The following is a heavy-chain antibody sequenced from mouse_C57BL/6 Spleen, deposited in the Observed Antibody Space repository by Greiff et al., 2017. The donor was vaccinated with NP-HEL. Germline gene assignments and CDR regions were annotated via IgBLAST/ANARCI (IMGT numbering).Heavy chain of an antibody. V-gene: IGHV1-20*01. Sequence: VQLQQSGPELVKPGDSVKISCKASGYSFTGYFMNWVMQSHGKSLEWIGRINPYNGDTFYNQKFKGKATLTVDKSSSTAHMELRSLTSEDSAVYYCTRGYYGSSYGWYFDVWGTGTTVTVSS. CDR1: GYSFTGYF. CDR2: INPYNGDT. D-gene: IGHD1-1*01. CDR3: TRGYYGSSYGWYFDV. J-gene: IGHJ1*03.